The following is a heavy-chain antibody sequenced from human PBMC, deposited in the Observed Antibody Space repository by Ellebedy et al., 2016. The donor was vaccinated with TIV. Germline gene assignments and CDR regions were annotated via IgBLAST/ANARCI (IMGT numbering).Heavy chain of an antibody. J-gene: IGHJ5*02. V-gene: IGHV4-59*11. CDR3: ARSCSTYTCYAGNRGWFDP. D-gene: IGHD2-2*01. CDR2: VYYNGTT. CDR1: GASISSHY. Sequence: SETLSLTXTVSGASISSHYWNWIRQAPGKGLEWIGYVYYNGTTKYNPSLKSRVTMSVETSKNQFSLKMTSVTAADTALYYCARSCSTYTCYAGNRGWFDPWGQGTLVTVSS.